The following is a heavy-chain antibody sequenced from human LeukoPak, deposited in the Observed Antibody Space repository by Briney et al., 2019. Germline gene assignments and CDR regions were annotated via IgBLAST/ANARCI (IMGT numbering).Heavy chain of an antibody. CDR3: AKRTTTVVMGPFDY. CDR1: GFTFSSYG. J-gene: IGHJ4*02. V-gene: IGHV3-30*18. CDR2: ISYDGSNK. D-gene: IGHD4-23*01. Sequence: GGSLRLSCAASGFTFSSYGMHWVRQAPGKGLEWVAVISYDGSNKYYADSVKGRFTISRDNSKNTLYLQMNSLRAEDTAVYYCAKRTTTVVMGPFDYWGQGTLVTVSS.